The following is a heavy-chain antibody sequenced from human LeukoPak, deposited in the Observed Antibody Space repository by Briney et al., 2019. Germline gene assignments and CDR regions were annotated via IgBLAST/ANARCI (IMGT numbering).Heavy chain of an antibody. J-gene: IGHJ3*02. D-gene: IGHD3-10*01. CDR2: INPHSGGI. CDR1: GYTFSGYY. V-gene: IGHV1-2*02. Sequence: ASVKVSCKASGYTFSGYYLHWVRQAPGQGLGWMGWINPHSGGINYAQKFQGTVTMTGDTSISTAYMELNRLTSDDTAVYYCARDRAELNYYGSGSYSAFDAFDKWGQGTMVTVSS. CDR3: ARDRAELNYYGSGSYSAFDAFDK.